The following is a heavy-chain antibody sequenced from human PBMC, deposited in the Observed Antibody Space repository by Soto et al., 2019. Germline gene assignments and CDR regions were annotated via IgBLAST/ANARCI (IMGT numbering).Heavy chain of an antibody. Sequence: EVQLLESGGGLVQPGGSLRLSCAASGLTFTDYAMSWVRQAPGRGLEWVSGISSGGDTTYYADSVKGRFTISRDNSRNMVYPQMNSLRAGDTALYHCVKGAGGQALDNWGQGTLVTVSS. D-gene: IGHD3-16*01. CDR3: VKGAGGQALDN. V-gene: IGHV3-23*01. J-gene: IGHJ4*02. CDR2: ISSGGDTT. CDR1: GLTFTDYA.